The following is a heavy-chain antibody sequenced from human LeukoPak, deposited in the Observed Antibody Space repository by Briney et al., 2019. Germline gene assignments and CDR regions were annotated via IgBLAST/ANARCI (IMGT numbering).Heavy chain of an antibody. CDR3: TRAPTTVVTPLYYFDY. V-gene: IGHV3-49*04. CDR1: GFTFGVYA. D-gene: IGHD4-23*01. CDR2: IRSKAYGGTT. Sequence: GGSLRLSCTASGFTFGVYAMSWVRQAPGKGLEWVGFIRSKAYGGTTEYAASVKGRFTISRDDSKSIAYLQMNSLKTEDTAVYYCTRAPTTVVTPLYYFDYWGQGTLVTVSS. J-gene: IGHJ4*02.